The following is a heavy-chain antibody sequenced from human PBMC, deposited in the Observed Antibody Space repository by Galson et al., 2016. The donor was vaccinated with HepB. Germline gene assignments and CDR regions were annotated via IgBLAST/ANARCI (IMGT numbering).Heavy chain of an antibody. CDR1: GFTFSNYV. V-gene: IGHV3-23*01. D-gene: IGHD1-1*01. CDR3: AKAFTTADNFYQFGMDV. CDR2: IGGPGRSK. Sequence: SLRLSCAASGFTFSNYVMTWVRQSPGKGLEWVSRIGGPGRSKDYADSVNGRFTILRDNSKNTLYLQIDSLRSEDTAVYYCAKAFTTADNFYQFGMDVWGKGTTVTVSS. J-gene: IGHJ6*04.